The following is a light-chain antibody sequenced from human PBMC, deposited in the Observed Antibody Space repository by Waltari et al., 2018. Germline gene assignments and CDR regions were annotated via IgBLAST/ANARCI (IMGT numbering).Light chain of an antibody. CDR1: SGSIASNY. CDR2: EDS. CDR3: QSYDSDAPA. V-gene: IGLV6-57*04. J-gene: IGLJ2*01. Sequence: NFMLTHPHSVSEAPGETVTSSSTRSSGSIASNYVQWLQQRPGSPLTTVIYEDSQIPDGVPLLFHRSINSATNSASITISGRKTEDEADYYSQSYDSDAPAFGGGNKLTVL.